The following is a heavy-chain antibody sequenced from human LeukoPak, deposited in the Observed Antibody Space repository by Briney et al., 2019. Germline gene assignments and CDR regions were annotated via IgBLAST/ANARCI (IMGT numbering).Heavy chain of an antibody. V-gene: IGHV3-23*01. Sequence: GGSLRLSCEVSGFTFSLHAMTWVRQAPGKGLEWVSGISGAGSNTYYAGSVKGRFTISRDNSRSTLYLQMNSLRAEDTAVYYCAKGLLEFGRSSGYYYYGMDVWGQGTTVTVSS. CDR2: ISGAGSNT. D-gene: IGHD6-6*01. J-gene: IGHJ6*02. CDR1: GFTFSLHA. CDR3: AKGLLEFGRSSGYYYYGMDV.